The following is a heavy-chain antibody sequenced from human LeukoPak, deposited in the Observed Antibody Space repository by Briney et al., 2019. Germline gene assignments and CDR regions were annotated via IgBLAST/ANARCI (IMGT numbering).Heavy chain of an antibody. V-gene: IGHV5-51*01. CDR3: ARLYYGDYEYYFDY. J-gene: IGHJ4*02. Sequence: GESLKISCKASGYSFDYYWIAWVRQMPGKGLEWMGIIYPGDSDTRYSPSFQGQVTISADKSISTAYLQWSSLKASDTAMYYCARLYYGDYEYYFDYWGQGTLVTVSS. D-gene: IGHD4-17*01. CDR2: IYPGDSDT. CDR1: GYSFDYYW.